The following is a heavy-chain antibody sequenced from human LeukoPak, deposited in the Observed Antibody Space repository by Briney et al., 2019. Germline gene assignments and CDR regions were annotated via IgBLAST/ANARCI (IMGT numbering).Heavy chain of an antibody. CDR2: IKRDGGEK. CDR1: GYTFSSYW. V-gene: IGHV3-7*04. CDR3: ARGYGDSIHFDY. D-gene: IGHD4-17*01. Sequence: GGSLRLSCAASGYTFSSYWMSWVRQAPGKGLEWVANIKRDGGEKYYVDSVKGRFTISRDNAKNSLYLQMNSLRAEEAAVYYCARGYGDSIHFDYWGQGTLVTVSS. J-gene: IGHJ4*02.